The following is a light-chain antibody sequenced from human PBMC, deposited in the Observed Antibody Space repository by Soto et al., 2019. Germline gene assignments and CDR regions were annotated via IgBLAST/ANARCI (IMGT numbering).Light chain of an antibody. Sequence: QSPLTLCVSPGDAANLSXXASQSVSTHLALYQQIPGQAPRLLIYGTSTRAAGIPARFSGRGSGTEFTFTISSLQSEDFAVYHCQQDHDWPIPVGQGTRLEI. CDR3: QQDHDWPIP. V-gene: IGKV3-15*01. J-gene: IGKJ5*01. CDR1: QSVSTH. CDR2: GTS.